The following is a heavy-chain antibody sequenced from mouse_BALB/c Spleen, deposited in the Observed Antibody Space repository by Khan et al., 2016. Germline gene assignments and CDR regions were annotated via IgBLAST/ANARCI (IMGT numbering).Heavy chain of an antibody. CDR2: IWSGGNT. CDR3: ARQGYDGAMDY. J-gene: IGHJ4*01. V-gene: IGHV2-4-1*01. CDR1: SFSLTSYG. Sequence: QVQLKESGPGLVQPSQSLSITCTVSSFSLTSYGVHWVRQSPGKGLEWLGVIWSGGNTDYNAAFISRLSISKNTSKSQVFFKMNRLQADDTAIYYCARQGYDGAMDYWGQGTSVTVSS. D-gene: IGHD2-14*01.